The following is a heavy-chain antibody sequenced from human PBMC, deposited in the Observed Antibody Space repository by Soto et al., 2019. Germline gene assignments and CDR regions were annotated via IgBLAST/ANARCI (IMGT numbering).Heavy chain of an antibody. J-gene: IGHJ6*02. CDR3: ARDGGYDFWTGSYTLPYGMHV. D-gene: IGHD3-3*01. V-gene: IGHV1-18*04. CDR2: ISAYNGNT. Sequence: ASVKVSCKASGYTFTSYGISWVRQSPGQGLEWMGWISAYNGNTNYAQKLQGRVTMTTDTSTSTAYMELRSLRSDDTAVYYCARDGGYDFWTGSYTLPYGMHVWGQGPPGSLSS. CDR1: GYTFTSYG.